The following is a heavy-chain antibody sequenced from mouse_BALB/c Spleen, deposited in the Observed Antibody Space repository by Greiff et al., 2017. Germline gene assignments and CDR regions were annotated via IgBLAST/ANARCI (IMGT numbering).Heavy chain of an antibody. D-gene: IGHD2-14*01. CDR2: ISDGGSYT. Sequence: EVMLVESGGGLVKPGGSLKLSCAASGFTFSDYYMYWVRQTPEKRLEWVATISDGGSYTYYPDSVKGRFTITRDNAKNNLYLQMSSLKSEDTAMYYCARGNYRYDEDNYAMDYWGQGTSVTVSA. J-gene: IGHJ4*01. CDR1: GFTFSDYY. CDR3: ARGNYRYDEDNYAMDY. V-gene: IGHV5-4*02.